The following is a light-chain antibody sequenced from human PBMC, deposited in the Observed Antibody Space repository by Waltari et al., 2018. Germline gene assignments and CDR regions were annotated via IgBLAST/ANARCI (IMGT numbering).Light chain of an antibody. Sequence: QSVLTQPPSVSGAPGQRVTISCPGSSSNIRAGYDVHWYQQLPGTAPKLLIYGNSNRPSGGPDRFSGSKSGTSASLAITGLQAEDEADYYCQSYDSSLSGGVFGGGTKLTVL. CDR2: GNS. V-gene: IGLV1-40*01. CDR3: QSYDSSLSGGV. J-gene: IGLJ2*01. CDR1: SSNIRAGYD.